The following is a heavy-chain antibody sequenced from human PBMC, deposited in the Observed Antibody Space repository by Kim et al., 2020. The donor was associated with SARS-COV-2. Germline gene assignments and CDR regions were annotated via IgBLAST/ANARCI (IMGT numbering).Heavy chain of an antibody. CDR1: GFTFFHHD. CDR2: ISCSGVGT. CDR3: ARRDSSDWSHLDH. J-gene: IGHJ1*01. Sequence: GGSLRLSCEVSGFTFFHHDLNWVRQAPGRGLEWVSGISCSGVGTYYTDSVKGRFTISKDFSKNMLYMQMHDLRVEDTAMYYCARRDSSDWSHLDHWGHGTLLTVSS. D-gene: IGHD3-9*01. V-gene: IGHV3-23*01.